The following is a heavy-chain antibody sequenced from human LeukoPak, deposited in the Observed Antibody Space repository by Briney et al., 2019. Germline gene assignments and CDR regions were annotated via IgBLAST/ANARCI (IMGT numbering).Heavy chain of an antibody. CDR2: IYPGDSDT. J-gene: IGHJ4*02. CDR3: ARQERAIYDILTGYGNYFDY. Sequence: GESLKISCKGSGYSFTSYWIGWVRQMPGKGLEWMGIIYPGDSDTRYSPSFQGQVTISADKSISTAYLQWSSLKASDTAMYYCARQERAIYDILTGYGNYFDYWGQGTLATVSS. V-gene: IGHV5-51*01. CDR1: GYSFTSYW. D-gene: IGHD3-9*01.